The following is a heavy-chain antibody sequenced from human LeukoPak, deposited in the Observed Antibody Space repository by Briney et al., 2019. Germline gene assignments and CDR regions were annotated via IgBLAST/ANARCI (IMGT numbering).Heavy chain of an antibody. CDR2: IYYSGST. Sequence: SETLSLTCTVSGGSISSGGYYWSWIRQHPGKGLEWIGYIYYSGSTYYNPSLKSRVTISVDTSKNQFSLKLSSVTAADTAVYYCARGRIFYDSTGYHYWGQGTLVTVSS. CDR3: ARGRIFYDSTGYHY. CDR1: GGSISSGGYY. J-gene: IGHJ4*02. D-gene: IGHD3-22*01. V-gene: IGHV4-31*03.